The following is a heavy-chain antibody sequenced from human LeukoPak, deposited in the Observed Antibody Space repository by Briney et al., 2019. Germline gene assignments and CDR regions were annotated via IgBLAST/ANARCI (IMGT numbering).Heavy chain of an antibody. CDR3: ARVSRGKWELLGAHDY. CDR2: ISGPGDTT. CDR1: GFTFSSYA. Sequence: GGSLRLSCAASGFTFSSYAMTWVRQAPGKGLEWVSAISGPGDTTYHADSVKGRFTISRDNSKNSLYLQINSLRAEDTAVYYCARVSRGKWELLGAHDYWGQGTLVTVSS. V-gene: IGHV3-23*01. D-gene: IGHD1-26*01. J-gene: IGHJ4*02.